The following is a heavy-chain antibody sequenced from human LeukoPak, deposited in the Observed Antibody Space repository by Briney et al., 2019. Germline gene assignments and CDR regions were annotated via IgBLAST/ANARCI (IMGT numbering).Heavy chain of an antibody. J-gene: IGHJ6*02. D-gene: IGHD6-13*01. CDR3: ARVKYSSSWYHYSMDV. CDR1: GGTFSSYA. CDR2: IIPNSGGT. Sequence: ASVKVSCKASGGTFSSYAISWVRQAPGQGLEWMGGIIPNSGGTNYAQKFQGRVTMTRDASISTAYMELSRLRSDDTAVYYCARVKYSSSWYHYSMDVWGQGTTVTVSS. V-gene: IGHV1-2*02.